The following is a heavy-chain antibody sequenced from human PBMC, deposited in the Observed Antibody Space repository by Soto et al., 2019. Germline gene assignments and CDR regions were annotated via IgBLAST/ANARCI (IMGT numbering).Heavy chain of an antibody. CDR2: ISGSGRYT. Sequence: GGSLRLSCAASGFTFNSCLMSWVRQAPGKGLEWVSLISGSGRYTDYADSVKGRFTISRDNSKNTLYLQMNSLRAEDTAVYYCAKDPPSERMQPDYGMDVWGQGTTVTVSS. V-gene: IGHV3-23*01. J-gene: IGHJ6*02. CDR3: AKDPPSERMQPDYGMDV. CDR1: GFTFNSCL. D-gene: IGHD6-13*01.